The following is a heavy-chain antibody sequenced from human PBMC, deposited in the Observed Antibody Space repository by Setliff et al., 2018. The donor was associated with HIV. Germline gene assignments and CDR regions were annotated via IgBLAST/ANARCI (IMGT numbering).Heavy chain of an antibody. J-gene: IGHJ6*03. V-gene: IGHV1-69*13. CDR2: IIHILGTA. CDR1: GRTFSEDA. CDR3: AKAVRGYGSTYYNYYYMDV. D-gene: IGHD3-10*01. Sequence: GASVKVSCKTSGRTFSEDAINWVRQAPGEGLEWVGGIIHILGTADYAEKFQGRVTITADEPRSTVYLEVSNLRSEDTAVYYCAKAVRGYGSTYYNYYYMDVWGKGTTVTVSS.